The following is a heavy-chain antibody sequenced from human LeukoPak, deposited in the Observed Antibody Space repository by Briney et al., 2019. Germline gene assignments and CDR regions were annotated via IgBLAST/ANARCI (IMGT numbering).Heavy chain of an antibody. D-gene: IGHD3-22*01. CDR3: AKVGDRYYYDSSGYYLFDY. J-gene: IGHJ4*02. Sequence: PGGSLRLSCAASGFTFSSYSMNWVRQAPGKGLEWVSYISSSSSTIYYADSVKGRFTISRDNAKNSLYLQMNSLRAEDTAVYYCAKVGDRYYYDSSGYYLFDYWGQGTLVTVSS. CDR1: GFTFSSYS. CDR2: ISSSSSTI. V-gene: IGHV3-48*01.